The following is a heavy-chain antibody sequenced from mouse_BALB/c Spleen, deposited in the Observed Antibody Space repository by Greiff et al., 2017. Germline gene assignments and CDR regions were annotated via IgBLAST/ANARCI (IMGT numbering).Heavy chain of an antibody. CDR2: ISSGGSYT. CDR1: GFTFSSYA. CDR3: ARAPDGYFHWYFDV. J-gene: IGHJ1*01. V-gene: IGHV5-9-4*01. D-gene: IGHD2-3*01. Sequence: EVKLVESGGGLVKPGGSLKLSCAASGFTFSSYAMSWVRQSPEKRLEWVAEISSGGSYTYYPDTVTGRFTTSRDNAKNTLYLEMSSLRSEDTAMYYCARAPDGYFHWYFDVWGAGTTVTVSS.